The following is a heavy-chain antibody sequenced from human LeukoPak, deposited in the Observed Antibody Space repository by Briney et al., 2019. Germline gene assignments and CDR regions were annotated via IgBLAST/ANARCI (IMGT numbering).Heavy chain of an antibody. CDR3: ARAGQLRYMDV. J-gene: IGHJ6*03. CDR2: IKTTGLTT. Sequence: GGSLRLSCTASGFDFSDYYMSWIRQAPGKGLEWIANIKTTGLTTYYADSVKGRFTITRDNAKNSLFLQMNSLRADDTAIYYCARAGQLRYMDVWGKGTAVTVSS. CDR1: GFDFSDYY. V-gene: IGHV3-11*04.